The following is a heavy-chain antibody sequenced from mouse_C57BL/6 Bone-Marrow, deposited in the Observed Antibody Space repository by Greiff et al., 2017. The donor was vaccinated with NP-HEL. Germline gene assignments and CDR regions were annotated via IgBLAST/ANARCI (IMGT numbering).Heavy chain of an antibody. V-gene: IGHV10-1*01. CDR3: VRQGITTVVDAMDY. CDR1: GFSFNTYA. D-gene: IGHD1-1*01. J-gene: IGHJ4*01. Sequence: EVKVVESGGGLVQPKGSLKLSCAASGFSFNTYAMNWVRQAPGKGLEWVARIRSKSNNYATYYADSVKDRFTISRDDSESMLYLQMNNLKTEDTAMYYCVRQGITTVVDAMDYWGQGTSVTVSS. CDR2: IRSKSNNYAT.